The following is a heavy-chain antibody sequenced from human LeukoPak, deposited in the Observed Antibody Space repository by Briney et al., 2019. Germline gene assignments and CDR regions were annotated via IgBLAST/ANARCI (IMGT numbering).Heavy chain of an antibody. CDR3: ARSGFTMVRGEENWFDP. CDR1: GYTFTSYG. D-gene: IGHD3-10*01. Sequence: ASVKVSCKASGYTFTSYGISWVRQAPGQGLEWMGWISAYNGNTNYAQKLQGRVTMTTDTSTSTAYMELRSLRSDDTAVYYCARSGFTMVRGEENWFDPWGQGTLVTVSS. J-gene: IGHJ5*02. V-gene: IGHV1-18*01. CDR2: ISAYNGNT.